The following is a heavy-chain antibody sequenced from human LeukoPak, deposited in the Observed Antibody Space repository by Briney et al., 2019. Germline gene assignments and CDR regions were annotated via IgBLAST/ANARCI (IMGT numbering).Heavy chain of an antibody. CDR1: GGSISSYY. Sequence: PSETLSLTCTVSGGSISSYYWSWIRQPPGKGLEWIGYIYYSGSTNYNPSLKSRVTISVDTSKNQFSLKLSSVNAADTAVYYCARVGRNCSSTSCHRPYYYGMDVWGQGTTVTVSS. V-gene: IGHV4-59*01. CDR3: ARVGRNCSSTSCHRPYYYGMDV. D-gene: IGHD2-2*01. CDR2: IYYSGST. J-gene: IGHJ6*02.